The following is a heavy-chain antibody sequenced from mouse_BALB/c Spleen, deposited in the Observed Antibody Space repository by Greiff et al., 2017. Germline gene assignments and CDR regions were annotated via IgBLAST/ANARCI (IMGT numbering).Heavy chain of an antibody. V-gene: IGHV1-54*01. CDR2: INPGSGGT. CDR1: GYAFTNYL. CDR3: AREIYYGYDDAMDD. Sequence: QVQLQQSGAELVRPGTSVKVSCKASGYAFTNYLIEWVKQRPGQGLEWIGVINPGSGGTNYNEKFKGKATLTADKSSSTAYMQLSSLTSDDSAVYFCAREIYYGYDDAMDDWGQGTSVTVSS. J-gene: IGHJ4*01. D-gene: IGHD2-2*01.